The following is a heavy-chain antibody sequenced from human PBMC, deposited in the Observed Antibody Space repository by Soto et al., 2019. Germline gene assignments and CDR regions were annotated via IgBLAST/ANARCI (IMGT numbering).Heavy chain of an antibody. CDR3: ARGGRRYFDH. CDR2: VSHSGST. V-gene: IGHV4-34*02. CDR1: GGSFSDYY. Sequence: QVQLQQWGAGLLKPSETLSLTCAVYGGSFSDYYWDWIRQPPGKGLEWIGEVSHSGSTNYNPSLKSRVTISVDTSKNQFSLKLSAVTAADTAVYYSARGGRRYFDHWGQGALVTVSS. J-gene: IGHJ4*02.